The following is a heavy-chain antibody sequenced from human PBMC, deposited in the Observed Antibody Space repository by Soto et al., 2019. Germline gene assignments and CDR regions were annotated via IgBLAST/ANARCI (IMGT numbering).Heavy chain of an antibody. J-gene: IGHJ6*02. CDR3: AKDSGYFGFVAATEKRGMDV. CDR1: GFTFRKYA. D-gene: IGHD2-15*01. V-gene: IGHV3-30-3*01. Sequence: GGSLRLSCAASGFTFRKYAMHRVRQAPGKGLEWVALISYYGSNKYYADSVKGRFTISRDNSKNTLYLQMNSLRAEDTAVYYCAKDSGYFGFVAATEKRGMDVWCQGTTVTVSS. CDR2: ISYYGSNK.